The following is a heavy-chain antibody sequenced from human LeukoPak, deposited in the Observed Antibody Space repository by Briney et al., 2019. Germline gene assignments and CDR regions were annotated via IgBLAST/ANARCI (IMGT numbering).Heavy chain of an antibody. CDR3: AKDSGSSGMYYFDY. CDR1: GFTFDDYA. J-gene: IGHJ4*02. D-gene: IGHD6-19*01. CDR2: ISWNSGSI. V-gene: IGHV3-9*01. Sequence: GGSLRLSCAASGFTFDDYAMHWVRQAPGEGLEWVSGISWNSGSIGYADSVKGRFTISRDNAKNSLYLQMNSLRAEDTALYYCAKDSGSSGMYYFDYWGQGTLVTVSS.